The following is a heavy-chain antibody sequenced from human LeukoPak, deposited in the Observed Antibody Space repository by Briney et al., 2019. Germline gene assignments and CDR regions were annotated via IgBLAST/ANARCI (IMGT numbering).Heavy chain of an antibody. CDR1: GGSISSGDYN. CDR3: AREAPSYRRIDY. J-gene: IGHJ4*02. Sequence: SETLSLTCTVSGGSISSGDYNWSWIRQPAGKGLEWIGRIHTSGNTNYNPSLESRLTISVDTSKNQFSLKLSSVTAADTAVYYCAREAPSYRRIDYWGQGTLVTVSS. CDR2: IHTSGNT. V-gene: IGHV4-61*02. D-gene: IGHD5-18*01.